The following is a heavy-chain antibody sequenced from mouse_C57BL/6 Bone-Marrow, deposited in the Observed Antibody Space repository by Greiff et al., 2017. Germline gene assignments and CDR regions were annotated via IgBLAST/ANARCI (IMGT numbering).Heavy chain of an antibody. CDR1: GFTFSDYG. V-gene: IGHV5-17*01. CDR2: ISSGSSTI. Sequence: DVMLVESGGGLVKPGGSLKLSCAASGFTFSDYGMHWVRQAPEKGLEWVAYISSGSSTIYYADTVKGRFTISRDNAKNTLFLQMTSLRSEDTAMYYCAKVYYDYDVWYFDVWGTGTTVTVSS. J-gene: IGHJ1*03. CDR3: AKVYYDYDVWYFDV. D-gene: IGHD2-4*01.